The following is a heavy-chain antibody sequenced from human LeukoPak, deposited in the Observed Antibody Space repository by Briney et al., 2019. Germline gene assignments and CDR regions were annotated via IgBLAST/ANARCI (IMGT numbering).Heavy chain of an antibody. D-gene: IGHD4-17*01. CDR3: ARDLYMTAVTTGYFDY. CDR1: GYTFTGYY. CDR2: INPSGGST. Sequence: GGSVNGSCKASGYTFTGYYMHWVRQAPGQGLEWMGIINPSGGSTSYAQKFQGRLTMTRDTSTSTVYVELSSLRSEDTAVYYCARDLYMTAVTTGYFDYWGQGTLVTVCS. J-gene: IGHJ4*02. V-gene: IGHV1-46*01.